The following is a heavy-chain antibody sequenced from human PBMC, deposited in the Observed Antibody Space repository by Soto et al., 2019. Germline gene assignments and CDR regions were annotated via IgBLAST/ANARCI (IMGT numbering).Heavy chain of an antibody. V-gene: IGHV4-34*01. CDR3: ARVRITIFGVASYGMDV. CDR1: GGSFSGYY. CDR2: INHSGST. Sequence: SETLSLTCAVYGGSFSGYYWSWIRQPPGKGLEWIGEINHSGSTNYNPSLKSRVTISVDTSKNQFSLKLSSVTAADTAVYYCARVRITIFGVASYGMDVWGQGTTVTVSS. D-gene: IGHD3-3*01. J-gene: IGHJ6*02.